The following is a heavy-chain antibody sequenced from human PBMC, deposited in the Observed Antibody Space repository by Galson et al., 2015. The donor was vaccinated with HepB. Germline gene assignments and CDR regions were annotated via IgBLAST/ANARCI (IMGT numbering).Heavy chain of an antibody. V-gene: IGHV4-59*01. CDR2: FYYSGNT. CDR3: ARDFYYTDV. J-gene: IGHJ6*03. Sequence: LSLTCSVSGGPISSYYWTWIRQPPGQGLEWIGYFYYSGNTKYNPSLKSRVTMSVDTSKNQLSLKLSAVTAADTAVYYCARDFYYTDVWGKGTTVTVSS. CDR1: GGPISSYY.